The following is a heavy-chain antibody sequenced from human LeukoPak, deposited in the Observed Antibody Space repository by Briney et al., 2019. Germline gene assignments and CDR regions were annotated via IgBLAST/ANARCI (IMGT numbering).Heavy chain of an antibody. D-gene: IGHD1-20*01. CDR1: GYKFIDYG. J-gene: IGHJ4*02. CDR3: ARDAPWRDNWNGDY. V-gene: IGHV1-18*01. Sequence: ASVKVSCKASGYKFIDYGISWVRQAPGQGLEWMGWISGVNGKTNYKQKFQDRITLTTDTSTSTAYMELRSLSSDDTAPYYCARDAPWRDNWNGDYWGQGTLVPVSS. CDR2: ISGVNGKT.